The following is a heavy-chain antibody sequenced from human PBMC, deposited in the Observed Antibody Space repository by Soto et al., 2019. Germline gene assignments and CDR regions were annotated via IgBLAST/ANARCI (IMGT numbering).Heavy chain of an antibody. CDR1: GYSFTGYS. CDR2: VYGNSGDT. CDR3: ARGRWGTGDYGGLIDN. D-gene: IGHD4-17*01. Sequence: QVQLVQSGAEVKEPEASVKVSCKTPGYSFTGYSIHWVRQAPGQGLEWMGWVYGNSGDTRYSQRFQGRVTMTRDTSTSTAYMELSRLTSDDTAVFYCARGRWGTGDYGGLIDNWGQGTLVTVSS. J-gene: IGHJ4*02. V-gene: IGHV1-2*02.